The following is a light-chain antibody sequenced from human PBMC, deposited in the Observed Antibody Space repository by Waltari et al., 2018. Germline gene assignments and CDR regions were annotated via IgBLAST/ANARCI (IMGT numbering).Light chain of an antibody. CDR2: WAS. Sequence: LAVSLGERATINCKSSQSILDSPNNKNYLAWYQQKPGQPPKLLIYWASSRNSGVPDRFSGSGSGTDFTLTVSSLQAEDVAVYYCQQYDSSPPTFGQGTKVEIK. V-gene: IGKV4-1*01. CDR1: QSILDSPNNKNY. J-gene: IGKJ1*01. CDR3: QQYDSSPPT.